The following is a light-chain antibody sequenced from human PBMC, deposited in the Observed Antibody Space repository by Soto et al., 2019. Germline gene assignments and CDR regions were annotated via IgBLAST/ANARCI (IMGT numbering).Light chain of an antibody. CDR1: NSNIGSHN. J-gene: IGLJ2*01. V-gene: IGLV1-47*01. Sequence: QSVLTQPPSASGTPGQRVTISCSGSNSNIGSHNVYWFQHLAGTAPKLLIYRNNQRPSGIPDRFSGSKSGTSATLDITGLQTGDEADYYCATWDRSLSVYVLFGGGTKLTVL. CDR2: RNN. CDR3: ATWDRSLSVYVL.